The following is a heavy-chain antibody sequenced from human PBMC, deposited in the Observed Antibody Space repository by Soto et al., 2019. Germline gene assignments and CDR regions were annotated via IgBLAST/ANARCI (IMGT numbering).Heavy chain of an antibody. J-gene: IGHJ4*02. CDR2: IYYSGST. CDR1: GGSFGGNY. V-gene: IGHV4-59*01. D-gene: IGHD2-21*01. Sequence: QVQLQESGPRLVRPSQTLSLTCTISGGSFGGNYWSWIRQPPGKGLEWIAYIYYSGSTNYSPSLKSRASISIQSSTNQFSLKLTSVTTADTAVYYCARGGTLLNGYFQPFDYWGQGILVTVSA. CDR3: ARGGTLLNGYFQPFDY.